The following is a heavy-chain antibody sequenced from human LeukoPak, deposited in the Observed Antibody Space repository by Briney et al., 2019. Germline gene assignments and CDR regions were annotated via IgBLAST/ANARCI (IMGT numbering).Heavy chain of an antibody. CDR1: GYTFTSYD. Sequence: GSVKVSCKASGYTFTSYDINWVRQATGQGLEWMGWMNPNSGNTGYAQKFQGRVTITRNTSISTAYMELSSLRSEDTAVYYCARVLGFLVPQHYYYMDVWGKGTTVTISS. D-gene: IGHD2-2*01. V-gene: IGHV1-8*03. CDR2: MNPNSGNT. J-gene: IGHJ6*03. CDR3: ARVLGFLVPQHYYYMDV.